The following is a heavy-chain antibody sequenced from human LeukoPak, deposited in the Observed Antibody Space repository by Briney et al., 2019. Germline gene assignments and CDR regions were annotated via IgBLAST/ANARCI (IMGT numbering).Heavy chain of an antibody. J-gene: IGHJ4*02. D-gene: IGHD3-10*01. Sequence: SETLPLTCTVSGGSISSYYWSWIRRPPGKGLEWIGYIYYSGSTNYNPSLKSRVTISVDTSKNQFSLRLGSVTAADTAVYYCARGRLARAPYFDYWGQGTLVTVSS. CDR2: IYYSGST. V-gene: IGHV4-59*13. CDR3: ARGRLARAPYFDY. CDR1: GGSISSYY.